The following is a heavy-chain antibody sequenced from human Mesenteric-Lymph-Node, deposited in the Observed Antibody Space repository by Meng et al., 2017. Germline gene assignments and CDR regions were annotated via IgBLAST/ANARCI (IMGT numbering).Heavy chain of an antibody. D-gene: IGHD3-10*01. CDR1: GFTFSSFG. CDR2: ISSSSSYI. V-gene: IGHV3-21*01. J-gene: IGHJ4*02. Sequence: GGSLRLSCAASGFTFSSFGMTWVRQAPGKGLEWVSSISSSSSYIYYADSVKGRFTISRDNAKNSLYTQMNSLRAEDTAVYYCARVGFGGSCSDDYWGQGTMVTVSS. CDR3: ARVGFGGSCSDDY.